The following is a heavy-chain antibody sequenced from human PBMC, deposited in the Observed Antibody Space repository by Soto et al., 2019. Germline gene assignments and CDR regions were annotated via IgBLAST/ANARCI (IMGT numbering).Heavy chain of an antibody. CDR2: IYWDDDK. CDR1: GFSLTTTGVG. CDR3: VHVVGLEPWLYRLDQ. D-gene: IGHD6-19*01. V-gene: IGHV2-5*02. Sequence: QITLKESGPSLVKPTQTLTLTCTFSGFSLTTTGVGVVWIRQPPGKALEWLALIYWDDDKHYSQSMRSRLTVTKDTTKDQVVLTLTNVYPADTGIYFCVHVVGLEPWLYRLDQWGQGTWVIVSA. J-gene: IGHJ4*02.